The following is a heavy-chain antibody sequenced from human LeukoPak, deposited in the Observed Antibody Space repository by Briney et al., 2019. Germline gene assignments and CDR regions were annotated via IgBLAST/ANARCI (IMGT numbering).Heavy chain of an antibody. V-gene: IGHV3-23*01. CDR3: AKPDGPDY. CDR1: GFTFSSYW. J-gene: IGHJ4*02. CDR2: ISEVDHNT. Sequence: PGGSLRLSCAASGFTFSSYWMHWVRQAPGKGLEWDSTISEVDHNTNYADSVKGRFTISRDNSKNMMFLQMNSLRAEDTAVYYCAKPDGPDYWGQGTLVTVSS. D-gene: IGHD1-14*01.